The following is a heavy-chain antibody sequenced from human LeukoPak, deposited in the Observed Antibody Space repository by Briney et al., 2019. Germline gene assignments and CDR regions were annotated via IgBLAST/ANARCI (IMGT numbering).Heavy chain of an antibody. V-gene: IGHV3-21*01. J-gene: IGHJ5*02. CDR1: EFTFSNYA. Sequence: GGSLRLSCAASEFTFSNYAMNWVRQAPGKGLEWVSSISSSSSYIYYADSVKGRFTISRDNAKNSLYLQMNSLRAEDTAVYYCARDTSGSGSYFRGDWFDPWGQGTLVTVSS. D-gene: IGHD3-10*01. CDR3: ARDTSGSGSYFRGDWFDP. CDR2: ISSSSSYI.